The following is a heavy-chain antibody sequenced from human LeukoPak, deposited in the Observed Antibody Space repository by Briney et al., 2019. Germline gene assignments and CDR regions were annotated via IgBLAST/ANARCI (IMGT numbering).Heavy chain of an antibody. V-gene: IGHV3-30-3*01. CDR3: ARSFDYVYAFDI. D-gene: IGHD4-17*01. Sequence: PGGSLRLSCAASGFTFSSYAMHWVRQAPGKGLEWVAVISYDGSNKYYADSVKGRFTISRDNSKNTLYLQMNSLRAEDTAVYYCARSFDYVYAFDIWGQGTMVTVSS. CDR1: GFTFSSYA. J-gene: IGHJ3*02. CDR2: ISYDGSNK.